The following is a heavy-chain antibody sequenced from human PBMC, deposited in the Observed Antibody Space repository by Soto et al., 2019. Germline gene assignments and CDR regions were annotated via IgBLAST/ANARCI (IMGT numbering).Heavy chain of an antibody. D-gene: IGHD1-7*01. CDR2: ISADNGNT. CDR3: ARDITATSTRWFDP. V-gene: IGHV1-18*01. CDR1: GYTFTSDG. J-gene: IGHJ5*02. Sequence: QVQLVQSGAEVKKPGASVKVSCKASGYTFTSDGISWVRQAPGQGLEWMGWISADNGNTIYAQKVQGRVTMTTDTTTSTAYMELRSLRSDDTAVYYCARDITATSTRWFDPWGQGTLVTVSS.